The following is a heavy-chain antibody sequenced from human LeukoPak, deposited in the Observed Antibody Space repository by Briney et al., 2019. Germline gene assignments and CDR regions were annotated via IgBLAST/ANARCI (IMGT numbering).Heavy chain of an antibody. D-gene: IGHD1-26*01. CDR3: AEDQGGSYPNWFDP. Sequence: GGTLRLSCAASGFTFSSYGMSWVRQAPGKGLEWVSAISGSGGSTYYADSVKGRFTISRDNSKNTLYLQMNSLRAEDTAVYYCAEDQGGSYPNWFDPWGQGTLVTVSS. CDR2: ISGSGGST. V-gene: IGHV3-23*01. CDR1: GFTFSSYG. J-gene: IGHJ5*02.